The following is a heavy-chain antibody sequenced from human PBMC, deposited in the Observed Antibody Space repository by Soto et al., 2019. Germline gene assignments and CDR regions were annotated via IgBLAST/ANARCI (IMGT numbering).Heavy chain of an antibody. V-gene: IGHV4-30-4*01. J-gene: IGHJ4*02. CDR1: GGSISSGDYY. CDR3: ARVSYYYDSSDYYHY. Sequence: PSETLSLTCTVSGGSISSGDYYWSWIRQPPGKGLEWIGYIYYSGSTYYNPSLKSRVTISVDTSKNQFSLKLSSVTAADTAVYYCARVSYYYDSSDYYHYSGQGTLVIVSS. D-gene: IGHD3-22*01. CDR2: IYYSGST.